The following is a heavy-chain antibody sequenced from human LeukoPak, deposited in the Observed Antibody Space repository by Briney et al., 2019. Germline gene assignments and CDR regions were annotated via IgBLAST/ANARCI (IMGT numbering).Heavy chain of an antibody. J-gene: IGHJ3*02. CDR1: GFSFSGYW. V-gene: IGHV3-74*01. CDR3: ARAMAGTRNAFDI. CDR2: IYSDGSST. D-gene: IGHD6-19*01. Sequence: GGSLRLSCAASGFSFSGYWMHWVRQAPGKGLVWVSRIYSDGSSTAYADSVKGRFTISTDSAKNMLYLQMMSLRAEDTAVFYCARAMAGTRNAFDIWGQGTMVTVSS.